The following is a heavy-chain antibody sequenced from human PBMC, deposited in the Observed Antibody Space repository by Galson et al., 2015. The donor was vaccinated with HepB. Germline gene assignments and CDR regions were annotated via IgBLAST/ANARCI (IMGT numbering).Heavy chain of an antibody. D-gene: IGHD2-8*02. CDR1: GFTFSSYG. CDR2: ISYDGSNK. Sequence: SLRLSCAASGFTFSSYGMHWVRQAPGKGLEWVAVISYDGSNKYYADSVKGRFTISRDNSKNTLYLQMNSLRAEDTAVYYCAKDGPQLLVHGYYYYYGMDVWGQGTTVTVSS. V-gene: IGHV3-30*18. J-gene: IGHJ6*02. CDR3: AKDGPQLLVHGYYYYYGMDV.